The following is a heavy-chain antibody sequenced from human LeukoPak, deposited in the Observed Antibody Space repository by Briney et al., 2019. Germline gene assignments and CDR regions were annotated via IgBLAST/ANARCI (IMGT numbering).Heavy chain of an antibody. J-gene: IGHJ3*02. CDR1: GFTFSSYA. Sequence: GGSLRLSCAASGFTFSSYAMSWVRQAPGKGLEWVSAISGSGGRTYYADSVKGRFTISRDNSKNTLYLQMNSLRAEDTAVYYCAKVRKIQLWLPRDAFDIWGQGTMVTVSS. CDR2: ISGSGGRT. D-gene: IGHD5-18*01. V-gene: IGHV3-23*01. CDR3: AKVRKIQLWLPRDAFDI.